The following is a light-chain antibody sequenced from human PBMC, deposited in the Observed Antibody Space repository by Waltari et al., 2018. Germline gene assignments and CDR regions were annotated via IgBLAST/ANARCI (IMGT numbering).Light chain of an antibody. V-gene: IGLV3-10*01. CDR3: YSSDSTGLRV. CDR1: ELPRQY. CDR2: EDT. Sequence: SYELTQPPSVSVSPGQTARTTCSGHELPRQYAYWFQQKSGQAPRLVIYEDTKRPSGSPVRVSGSSSGTVATLTITGAQVDDEADYYCYSSDSTGLRVFGGGTTVVVL. J-gene: IGLJ1*01.